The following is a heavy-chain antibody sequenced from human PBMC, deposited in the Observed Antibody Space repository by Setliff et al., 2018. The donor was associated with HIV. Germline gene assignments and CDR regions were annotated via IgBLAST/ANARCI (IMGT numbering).Heavy chain of an antibody. CDR1: GFTFNTYA. Sequence: PGGSLRLSCAASGFTFNTYAMTWVRQAPGKGLDWVSSIITNGGTTFYADSVKGRLTISRDNSNNMLYLQMNSLRAEDTAVYYCARDLTLYKLWGQGTLVTVSS. J-gene: IGHJ4*02. CDR2: IITNGGTT. D-gene: IGHD1-1*01. CDR3: ARDLTLYKL. V-gene: IGHV3-23*01.